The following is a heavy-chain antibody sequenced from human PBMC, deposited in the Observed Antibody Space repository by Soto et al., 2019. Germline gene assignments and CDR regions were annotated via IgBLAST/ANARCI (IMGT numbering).Heavy chain of an antibody. Sequence: EVQLLESGGGLVQPGGSLRLSCAASGFTFSSYAMSWVRQAPGKGLEWVSVISGSGDSTYYADSVKGRFTISRDKSKNTLYLQRNSLRAEDTAVYYCAKRTSGWYFDYWGQGTLVTVSS. V-gene: IGHV3-23*01. CDR3: AKRTSGWYFDY. J-gene: IGHJ4*02. CDR1: GFTFSSYA. D-gene: IGHD6-19*01. CDR2: ISGSGDST.